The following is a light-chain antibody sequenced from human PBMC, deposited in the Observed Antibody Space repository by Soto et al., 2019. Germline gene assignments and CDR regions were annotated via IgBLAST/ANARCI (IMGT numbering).Light chain of an antibody. CDR3: QQYNSWPPKIT. J-gene: IGKJ5*01. Sequence: EIVLTQSPGTLSLSPGERATLSCRASQSVSSSYLAWYQQKPGQAPRLLIYGASSRATGIPDRFSGSGSGTEFTLTISSLQSEDFAVYYCQQYNSWPPKITFGQGTRLEIK. V-gene: IGKV3-20*01. CDR1: QSVSSSY. CDR2: GAS.